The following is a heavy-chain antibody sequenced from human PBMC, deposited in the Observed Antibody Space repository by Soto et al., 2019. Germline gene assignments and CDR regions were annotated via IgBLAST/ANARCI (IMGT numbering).Heavy chain of an antibody. CDR3: MRGGWGDSPIDY. Sequence: QVYLLQSGAEVKKVGASVTVSCKTSGYTFSAYYVHWARRAPGRGFQWLGWVNPSNEVTTFSEFFQGRITLTRDTSTNTVHMELNRLTSDDTAVYYCMRGGWGDSPIDYWGQGTQVNVSS. CDR2: VNPSNEVT. V-gene: IGHV1-2*02. D-gene: IGHD1-26*01. J-gene: IGHJ4*02. CDR1: GYTFSAYY.